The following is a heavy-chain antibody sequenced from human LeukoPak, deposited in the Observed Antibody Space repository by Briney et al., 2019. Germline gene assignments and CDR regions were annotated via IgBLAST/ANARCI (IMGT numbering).Heavy chain of an antibody. J-gene: IGHJ4*02. CDR1: GLTFNSYW. CDR2: IKQDGSEE. V-gene: IGHV3-7*01. Sequence: GGSLRLSCATFGLTFNSYWMSWVRQAPGKGLEWVANIKQDGSEEYYVDSVKGRFTISRDNAKNSLFLQMNSLRAEDTAVYYCARGRFCSSTSCSHFDIWGQGTLVTVSS. CDR3: ARGRFCSSTSCSHFDI. D-gene: IGHD2-2*01.